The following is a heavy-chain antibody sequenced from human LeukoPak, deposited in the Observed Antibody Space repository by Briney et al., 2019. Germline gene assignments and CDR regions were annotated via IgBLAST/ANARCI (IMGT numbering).Heavy chain of an antibody. J-gene: IGHJ4*02. D-gene: IGHD3-9*01. CDR1: GDSINNYY. CDR2: IFFTGST. V-gene: IGHV4-59*01. Sequence: SETLSLTCTVSGDSINNYYWTWIRQPPGKELECLGYIFFTGSTKYNPSLKSRLSISVDTSKNQFSLKVTSMTAADTAVYYCARLSHPSGKNWFFDYWGQGTLVTVFS. CDR3: ARLSHPSGKNWFFDY.